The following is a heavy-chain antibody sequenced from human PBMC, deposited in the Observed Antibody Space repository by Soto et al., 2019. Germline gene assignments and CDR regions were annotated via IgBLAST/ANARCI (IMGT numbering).Heavy chain of an antibody. J-gene: IGHJ4*02. D-gene: IGHD3-22*01. V-gene: IGHV5-10-1*01. CDR3: ARQIYDSDTGPNFQYYFDS. CDR2: IDPSDSQT. CDR1: GYSFAGYW. Sequence: RGESLKISCKGSGYSFAGYWITWVRQKPGKGLEWMGRIDPSDSQTYYSPSFRGHVTTSVTKSITTVFLQWSSLRASDTAMYYCARQIYDSDTGPNFQYYFDSWGQGTPVTVSS.